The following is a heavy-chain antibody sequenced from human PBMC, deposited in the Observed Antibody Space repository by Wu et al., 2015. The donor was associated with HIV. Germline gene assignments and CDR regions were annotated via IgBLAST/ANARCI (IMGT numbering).Heavy chain of an antibody. Sequence: QXRLVQSGAEVKKPGASVKVSCGTSGYTFANYYIHWLRQAPGQGLEWMAWINPSGGSTIYSENFEGRVTVTRDTSMKTVYMELDSLTSGDTAVYYCARDATPVTTEFDYWGQGTLITVSS. CDR2: INPSGGST. CDR1: GYTFANYY. D-gene: IGHD4-11*01. CDR3: ARDATPVTTEFDY. V-gene: IGHV1-2*02. J-gene: IGHJ4*02.